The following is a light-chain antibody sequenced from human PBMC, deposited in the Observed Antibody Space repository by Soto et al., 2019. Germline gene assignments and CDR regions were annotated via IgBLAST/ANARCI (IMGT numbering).Light chain of an antibody. CDR2: AAS. Sequence: DIQMTQSPSSLSASVGDRVTITCRASQNIFSFLSWYLHKPGKAPELLIYAASSLQSGVPSRFSGSGSGTDFAFTISSLQPEDFATFYCQQSYSVPHTFGQGTNLEI. CDR3: QQSYSVPHT. J-gene: IGKJ2*01. CDR1: QNIFSF. V-gene: IGKV1-39*01.